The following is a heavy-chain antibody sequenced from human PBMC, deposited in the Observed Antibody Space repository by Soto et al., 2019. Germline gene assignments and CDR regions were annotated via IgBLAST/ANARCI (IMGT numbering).Heavy chain of an antibody. CDR2: ISYDGSNK. CDR1: GFTFSSYG. Sequence: SLRLSCAASGFTFSSYGMHWVRQAPGKGLEWVAVISYDGSNKYYADSVKGRFTISRDDSKNTLYLQMNSLRVEDAAVYYCARDLSYGSNWFDPWGQGTLVTVSS. D-gene: IGHD3-16*01. J-gene: IGHJ5*02. CDR3: ARDLSYGSNWFDP. V-gene: IGHV3-30*03.